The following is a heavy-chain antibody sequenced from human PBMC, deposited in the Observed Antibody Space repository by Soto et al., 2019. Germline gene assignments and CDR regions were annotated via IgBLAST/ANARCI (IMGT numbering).Heavy chain of an antibody. Sequence: EVQLVESGGGLVQPGGSLRLSCAASGFTFTTYWIHWVRQAPGKGLVWVSRMKFDESTTNYADSVKGRFTISRDNAKNTVFLQMNGLGAEDTAVYYCVRGGLWAYYMDVWGKGTTVTVSS. CDR1: GFTFTTYW. V-gene: IGHV3-74*01. D-gene: IGHD2-21*01. J-gene: IGHJ6*03. CDR3: VRGGLWAYYMDV. CDR2: MKFDESTT.